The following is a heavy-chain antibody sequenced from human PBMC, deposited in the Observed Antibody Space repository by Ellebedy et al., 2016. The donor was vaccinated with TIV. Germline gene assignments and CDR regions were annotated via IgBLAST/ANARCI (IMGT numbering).Heavy chain of an antibody. Sequence: PGGSLRLSCAASGFTFSSHEMNWVRQAPGKGLEWVSYISSSGNSIYYADPVKGRFTISRDNAKKSLYLQMNSLRAEDTAVYYCARKWGPLWGQGTLVTVSS. V-gene: IGHV3-48*03. J-gene: IGHJ1*01. D-gene: IGHD1-26*01. CDR3: ARKWGPL. CDR2: ISSSGNSI. CDR1: GFTFSSHE.